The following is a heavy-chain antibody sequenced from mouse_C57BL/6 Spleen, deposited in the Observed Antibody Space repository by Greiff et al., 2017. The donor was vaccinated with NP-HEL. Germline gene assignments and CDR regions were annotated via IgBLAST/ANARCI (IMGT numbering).Heavy chain of an antibody. Sequence: EVQLQQSGPELVKPGASVKISCTASGYSFTGYYMNWVKQSPDKSLEWIGKINPSTGGTTYNQKFKAKATLTVDKSSSTAYMQLKSLTSEDSAVYDCARSGSNYGFDYWGQGTTLTVSS. CDR1: GYSFTGYY. D-gene: IGHD2-5*01. J-gene: IGHJ2*01. CDR3: ARSGSNYGFDY. V-gene: IGHV1-42*01. CDR2: INPSTGGT.